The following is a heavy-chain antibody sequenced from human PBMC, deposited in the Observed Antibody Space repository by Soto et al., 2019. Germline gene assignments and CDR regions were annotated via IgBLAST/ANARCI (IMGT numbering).Heavy chain of an antibody. Sequence: SETLSLTCTVSGGSISSYCWSWIRQPPGKGLEWIGYIYYSGSTNYNPSLKSRVTISVDTSKNQFSLKLSSVTAADTAVYYCASLPQWEQRVDAFDIWGQGTMVTVSS. V-gene: IGHV4-59*01. CDR2: IYYSGST. CDR1: GGSISSYC. J-gene: IGHJ3*02. CDR3: ASLPQWEQRVDAFDI. D-gene: IGHD1-26*01.